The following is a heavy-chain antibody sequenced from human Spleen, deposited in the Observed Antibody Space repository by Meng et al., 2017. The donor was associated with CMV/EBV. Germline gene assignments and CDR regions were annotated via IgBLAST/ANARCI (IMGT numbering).Heavy chain of an antibody. CDR3: AKDIIVVGALGYFDY. V-gene: IGHV3-23*01. CDR2: ISGSGGST. CDR1: GFTCSSYA. J-gene: IGHJ4*02. Sequence: SGFTCSSYAMSWVRQAPGKGLEWVSAISGSGGSTYYADSVKGRFTISRDNSKNTLYLQMNSLRAEDTAVFYCAKDIIVVGALGYFDYWGQGTLVTVSS. D-gene: IGHD2-15*01.